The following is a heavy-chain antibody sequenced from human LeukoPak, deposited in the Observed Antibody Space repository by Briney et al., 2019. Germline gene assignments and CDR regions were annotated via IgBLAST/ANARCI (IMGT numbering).Heavy chain of an antibody. CDR1: GGSISSYY. Sequence: SETLSLTCTVSGGSISSYYWSWIRQPPGKGLEWIGYIYYSGSTNYNPSLKSRVTISVDTSKNQFSLKLSSVTAADTAVYYCARGIVVVVAATLVVDWFDPWGQGTLVTVSS. J-gene: IGHJ5*02. CDR3: ARGIVVVVAATLVVDWFDP. D-gene: IGHD2-15*01. CDR2: IYYSGST. V-gene: IGHV4-59*01.